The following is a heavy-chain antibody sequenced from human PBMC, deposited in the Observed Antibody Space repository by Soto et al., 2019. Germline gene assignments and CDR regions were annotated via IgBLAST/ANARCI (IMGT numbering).Heavy chain of an antibody. V-gene: IGHV3-30-3*01. CDR2: MSYDGVTE. CDR3: ARDGGSVAGTDYFDY. J-gene: IGHJ4*02. D-gene: IGHD6-19*01. CDR1: GFTFSTNV. Sequence: QVQLVESGGGVVQPGRSLRLSCAASGFTFSTNVLHWVRQAPGKGLEWVAVMSYDGVTEYYADSVQGRFTISRDNSKNTLYLQMNSLRPEDTAVYYCARDGGSVAGTDYFDYWGQGTLVTVSS.